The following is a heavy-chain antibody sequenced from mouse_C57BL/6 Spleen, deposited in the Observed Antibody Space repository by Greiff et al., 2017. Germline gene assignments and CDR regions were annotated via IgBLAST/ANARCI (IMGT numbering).Heavy chain of an antibody. D-gene: IGHD1-1*01. J-gene: IGHJ2*01. CDR1: DYTFPTYW. Sequence: VQLQQPGAELVKPGASLKVSCKSSDYTFPTYWMHWVHQRPGQGLEWIGRIHPSDSDTNYTQNFKGKGTLTVDKSSSTAYMQLSSLTAEDYAVYYYSYYGSSYGGYWGQGTTLTVSS. CDR2: IHPSDSDT. V-gene: IGHV1-74*01. CDR3: SYYGSSYGGY.